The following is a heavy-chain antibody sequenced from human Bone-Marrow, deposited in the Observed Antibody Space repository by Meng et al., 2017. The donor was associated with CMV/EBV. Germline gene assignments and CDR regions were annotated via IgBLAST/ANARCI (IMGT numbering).Heavy chain of an antibody. V-gene: IGHV3-21*01. CDR2: ISSSSSYI. Sequence: GGSLSLSCAASGFTFSDHYMDWVRQAPGKGLEWVSSISSSSSYIYYADSVKGRFTISRDNSKNTLYLQMNSLRAEDTAVYYCARAKYSIAAPSDYWGQGTLVTVSS. CDR3: ARAKYSIAAPSDY. J-gene: IGHJ4*02. CDR1: GFTFSDHY. D-gene: IGHD6-6*01.